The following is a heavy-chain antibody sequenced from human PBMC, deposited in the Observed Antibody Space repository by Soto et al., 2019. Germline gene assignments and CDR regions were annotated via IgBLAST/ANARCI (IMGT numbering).Heavy chain of an antibody. CDR3: AGIYSSSLPC. CDR2: IYYSGST. Sequence: SETLSLTCTVSGGSISSYYWSWIRQPPGKGLEWIGYIYYSGSTNYNPSLKSRVTISVDTSKNQFSLKLSSVTAADTAAYYCAGIYSSSLPCWGQGTLVTVSS. J-gene: IGHJ4*02. CDR1: GGSISSYY. D-gene: IGHD6-6*01. V-gene: IGHV4-59*01.